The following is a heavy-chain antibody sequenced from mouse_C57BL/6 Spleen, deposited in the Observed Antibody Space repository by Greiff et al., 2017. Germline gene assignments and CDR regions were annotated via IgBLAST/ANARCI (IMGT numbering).Heavy chain of an antibody. CDR3: ARDNYSNYWYFDV. J-gene: IGHJ1*03. CDR2: INYDGSST. D-gene: IGHD2-5*01. V-gene: IGHV5-16*01. Sequence: DVKLVESEGGLVQPGSSMKLSCTASGFTFSDYYMAWVRQVPEKGLEWVANINYDGSSTYYLDSLKSRFIISRDNAKNILYLQMSSLKSEDTATYYCARDNYSNYWYFDVWGTGTTVTVSS. CDR1: GFTFSDYY.